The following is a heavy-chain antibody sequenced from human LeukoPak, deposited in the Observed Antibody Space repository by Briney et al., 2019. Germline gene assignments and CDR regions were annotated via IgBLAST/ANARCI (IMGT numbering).Heavy chain of an antibody. J-gene: IGHJ5*02. CDR3: AKTRGVVVTAIPGVIWFDP. D-gene: IGHD2-21*02. Sequence: GGSLRLSCAGSGFTFSSHGMSWVRQAPGKGLEWVSAISGSGGSTYYADSVKGRFTISRDNSKNTLYLQMNSLRAEDTAVYYCAKTRGVVVTAIPGVIWFDPWGQGTLVTVSS. CDR1: GFTFSSHG. V-gene: IGHV3-23*01. CDR2: ISGSGGST.